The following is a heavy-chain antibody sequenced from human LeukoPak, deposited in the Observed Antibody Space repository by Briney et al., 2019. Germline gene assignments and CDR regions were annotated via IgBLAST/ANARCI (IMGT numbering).Heavy chain of an antibody. CDR1: GGSISSYY. D-gene: IGHD4-11*01. V-gene: IGHV4-59*01. J-gene: IGHJ6*02. CDR2: IYYSGST. CDR3: ARGGAYSPYGVDV. Sequence: SETLSLTCTVSGGSISSYYWSWIRQPPGKGLEWIGYIYYSGSTNYNPSLKSRVTISVDTSKNQFSLKLSSVTAADTAVYYCARGGAYSPYGVDVWGQGTTVTVSS.